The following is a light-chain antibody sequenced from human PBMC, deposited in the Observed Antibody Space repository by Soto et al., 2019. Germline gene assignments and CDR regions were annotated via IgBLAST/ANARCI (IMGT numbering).Light chain of an antibody. J-gene: IGKJ5*01. CDR2: GAS. V-gene: IGKV3-15*01. Sequence: EIVMTQSPATLSVSPGERVTLSCRASQSVSTKLAWYQHKVGHSPRLLIYGASIRANGIPPRFSGSGSGTEFTLTISSLQSGDFVVYYCQQYSKWPTFGQGTRLEIK. CDR1: QSVSTK. CDR3: QQYSKWPT.